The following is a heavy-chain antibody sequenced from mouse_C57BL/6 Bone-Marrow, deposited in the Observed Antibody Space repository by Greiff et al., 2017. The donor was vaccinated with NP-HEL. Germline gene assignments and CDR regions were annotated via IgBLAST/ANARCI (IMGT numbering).Heavy chain of an antibody. Sequence: VKLVESGAELARPGASVKMSCKASGYTFTSYTMHWVKQRPGQGLEWIGYINPSSGYTKYNQKFKDKATLTADKSSSTAYMQLSSLTSEDSAVYDCAREAYYSNYDYFDYWGQGTTLTVSS. V-gene: IGHV1-4*01. CDR2: INPSSGYT. J-gene: IGHJ2*01. D-gene: IGHD2-5*01. CDR1: GYTFTSYT. CDR3: AREAYYSNYDYFDY.